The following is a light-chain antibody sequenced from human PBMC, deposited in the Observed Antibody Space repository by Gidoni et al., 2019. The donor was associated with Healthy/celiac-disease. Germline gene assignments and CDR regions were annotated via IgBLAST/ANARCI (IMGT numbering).Light chain of an antibody. CDR3: QQYNNWPPLT. CDR1: QSVSSN. J-gene: IGKJ4*01. Sequence: IVMTPAPATLCVSPGERATLSCRASQSVSSNLAWYQQKPGQAPRLLIYGASIRATGIPARFSGSGSGTEFTLTISSLQSEDFAVYYCQQYNNWPPLTFGGGTKVEIK. CDR2: GAS. V-gene: IGKV3D-15*01.